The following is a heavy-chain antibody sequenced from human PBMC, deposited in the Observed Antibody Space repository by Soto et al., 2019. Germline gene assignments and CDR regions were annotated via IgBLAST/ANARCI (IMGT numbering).Heavy chain of an antibody. J-gene: IGHJ4*02. CDR3: ARGYDSFDS. Sequence: GGSLRLSCAVSGFTFSDYWMSWVRQAPGKGLEWVANIKQDGNEKYYVDSVKGRFTISRDNAKNSLYLQMNSLRAEDTAVYYCARGYDSFDSWGQGTPVTVSS. D-gene: IGHD3-22*01. V-gene: IGHV3-7*04. CDR2: IKQDGNEK. CDR1: GFTFSDYW.